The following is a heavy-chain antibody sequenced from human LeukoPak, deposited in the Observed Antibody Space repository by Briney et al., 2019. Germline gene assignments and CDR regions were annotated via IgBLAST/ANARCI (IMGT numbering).Heavy chain of an antibody. Sequence: GGSLRLSCAASGFTFSSYWMSWVRQAPGKGLEWVANIKQDGSEKYYVDSVKGRFTISRDNAKNSLYLQMNSLRAGDTAVYYCARDWNQWLASHFDYWGQGTLVTVSS. CDR3: ARDWNQWLASHFDY. CDR2: IKQDGSEK. V-gene: IGHV3-7*01. D-gene: IGHD6-19*01. J-gene: IGHJ4*02. CDR1: GFTFSSYW.